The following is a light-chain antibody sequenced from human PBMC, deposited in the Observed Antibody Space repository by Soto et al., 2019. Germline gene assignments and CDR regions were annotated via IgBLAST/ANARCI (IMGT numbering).Light chain of an antibody. Sequence: SPSTLSATVKDRVTITGRSSQSIGSSYAWSQQKPAKASKLLLYDASSLESGGPPRFSGSGSGTAFTLTIISFQADDFATYFYQRHDIHAVTFGQGTLLEIK. J-gene: IGKJ5*01. CDR1: QSIGSS. V-gene: IGKV1-5*01. CDR2: DAS. CDR3: QRHDIHAVT.